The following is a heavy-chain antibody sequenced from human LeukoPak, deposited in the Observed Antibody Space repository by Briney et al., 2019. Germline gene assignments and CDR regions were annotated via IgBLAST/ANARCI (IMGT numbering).Heavy chain of an antibody. CDR3: ARDWGVQGVKYY. CDR2: INPNSGGT. D-gene: IGHD3-10*01. J-gene: IGHJ4*02. CDR1: GYTFTGYY. Sequence: ASVKVSCKASGYTFTGYYMHWVRQAPGQGLEWMGWINPNSGGTNYAQKFQGRVTMTRDTSISTAYMELSRLRSDDSAVYYCARDWGVQGVKYYWGQGTLVTVSS. V-gene: IGHV1-2*02.